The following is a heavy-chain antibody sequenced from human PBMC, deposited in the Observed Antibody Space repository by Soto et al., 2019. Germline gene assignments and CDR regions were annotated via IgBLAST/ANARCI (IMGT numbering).Heavy chain of an antibody. CDR1: GYNISSYD. Sequence: ASVKVSCKASGYNISSYDIIWVRQAAGQGLEWMGWMDPNRGHSDSVQNFRGRVTMTTNTSASTAYMELSGLRSDDTAVYYCARSGSPIHDAFDIWGQGTMVTVSS. D-gene: IGHD3-10*01. J-gene: IGHJ3*02. CDR2: MDPNRGHS. CDR3: ARSGSPIHDAFDI. V-gene: IGHV1-8*01.